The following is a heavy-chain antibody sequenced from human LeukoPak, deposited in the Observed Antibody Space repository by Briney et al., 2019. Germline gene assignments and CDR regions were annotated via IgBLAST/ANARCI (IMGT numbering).Heavy chain of an antibody. CDR3: TTGAGGY. Sequence: PGGSLRLSCAASGFTFSSYGMHWVRQAPGKGLEWVAVISYDGSNKYYADSAKGRFTISRDNSKNTLYLQMNSLKTEDTAVYYCTTGAGGYWGQGTLVTVSS. D-gene: IGHD3-10*01. CDR1: GFTFSSYG. J-gene: IGHJ4*02. V-gene: IGHV3-30*03. CDR2: ISYDGSNK.